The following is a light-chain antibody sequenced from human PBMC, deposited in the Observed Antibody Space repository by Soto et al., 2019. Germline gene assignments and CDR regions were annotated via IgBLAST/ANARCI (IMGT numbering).Light chain of an antibody. CDR2: ENN. Sequence: NFMLTQPHSVSEAPGKTVTISCTRSSGRIANNYVQWYQQRPGRAPITVIYENNQRPSGGPGRFSGSTDGSSTSASLTSSGLQTEDDADYYWQSYDSSFVIFGGGTKLTVL. CDR1: SGRIANNY. V-gene: IGLV6-57*04. CDR3: QSYDSSFVI. J-gene: IGLJ2*01.